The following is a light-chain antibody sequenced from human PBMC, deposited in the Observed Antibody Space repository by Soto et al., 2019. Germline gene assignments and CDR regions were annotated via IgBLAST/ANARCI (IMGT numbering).Light chain of an antibody. V-gene: IGKV3-20*01. CDR1: QSVNSAY. CDR2: GAS. CDR3: QQYGSTPLT. Sequence: EIVLTQSPGTLSLSPGERATLSCRASQSVNSAYLAWYQQKPGQAPRLLISGASNRATGIPDRFSGSGSGTDFTVTISRLEPEDFAVYYCQQYGSTPLTFGGGTKVEI. J-gene: IGKJ4*01.